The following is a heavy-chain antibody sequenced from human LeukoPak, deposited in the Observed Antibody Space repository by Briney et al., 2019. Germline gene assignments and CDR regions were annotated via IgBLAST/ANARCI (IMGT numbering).Heavy chain of an antibody. CDR1: RFTFSAYA. D-gene: IGHD3-22*01. V-gene: IGHV3-30*04. Sequence: GGSLRLSCAASRFTFSAYAMHWVRQAPGKGLEWVAVISYDGNHKYYADSVKGRFTISRDNPKNTLYLQMNSLRAEDTAVYYCARDPYYSDSSGFDYWGQGTLVTVSS. CDR2: ISYDGNHK. J-gene: IGHJ4*02. CDR3: ARDPYYSDSSGFDY.